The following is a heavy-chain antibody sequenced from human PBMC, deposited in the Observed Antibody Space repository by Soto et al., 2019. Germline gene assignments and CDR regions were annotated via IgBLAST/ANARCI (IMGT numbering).Heavy chain of an antibody. CDR3: ARDTGDGTFDF. V-gene: IGHV1-3*01. J-gene: IGHJ4*02. D-gene: IGHD7-27*01. Sequence: AAVKVSCKASGYTFSSYAMHWVRQAPGQRLEWMGWINAGYGNTKSSQKFQDRVTISRDTSASTAYMELTSLRSEDTAVYYCARDTGDGTFDFWGQGTLVTVSS. CDR1: GYTFSSYA. CDR2: INAGYGNT.